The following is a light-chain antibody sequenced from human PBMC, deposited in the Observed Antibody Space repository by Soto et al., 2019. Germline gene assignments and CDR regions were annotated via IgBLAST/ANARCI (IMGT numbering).Light chain of an antibody. V-gene: IGKV3-11*01. J-gene: IGKJ5*01. CDR3: QQRSNWPPIT. CDR2: DAS. Sequence: EIVMTQSPATLSVSPGERATLSCRASQSVSSYLAWYQQKPGQAPRLLIYDASNRATGIPARFGGSGSGTDFTLTISSLGPEDFAVYYCQQRSNWPPITFGQGTRLEIK. CDR1: QSVSSY.